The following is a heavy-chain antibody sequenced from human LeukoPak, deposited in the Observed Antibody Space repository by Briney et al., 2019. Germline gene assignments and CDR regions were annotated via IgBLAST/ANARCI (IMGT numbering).Heavy chain of an antibody. CDR2: IYHSGST. Sequence: SETLSLTCTVSGYSISSGYYWGWIRQPPGKGLEWIGSIYHSGSTYYNPSLKSRVTISVDTSKNQFSLKLSSVTAADTAVYYCARAGPREQQLFDYWGQGTLVTVSS. J-gene: IGHJ4*02. CDR3: ARAGPREQQLFDY. D-gene: IGHD6-13*01. CDR1: GYSISSGYY. V-gene: IGHV4-38-2*02.